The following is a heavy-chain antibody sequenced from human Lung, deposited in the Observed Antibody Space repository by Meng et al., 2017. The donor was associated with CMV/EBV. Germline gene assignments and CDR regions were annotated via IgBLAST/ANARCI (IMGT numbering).Heavy chain of an antibody. V-gene: IGHV4-59*01. Sequence: HVQVRESGPGLVKPSETLSLTCTVSGGSINSYYWSWIRQPPGQGLEWLGYFYYRGNSNYNPSLKSRVTISVDTSKNLFSLNLTSVTAADAALYYCARGSYLAVEGWGLGTLVTVSS. J-gene: IGHJ4*02. CDR3: ARGSYLAVEG. CDR1: GGSINSYY. CDR2: FYYRGNS. D-gene: IGHD2-21*01.